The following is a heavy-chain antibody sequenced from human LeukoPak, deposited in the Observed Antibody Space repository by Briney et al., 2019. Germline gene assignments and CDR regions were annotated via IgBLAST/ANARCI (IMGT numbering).Heavy chain of an antibody. D-gene: IGHD6-13*01. V-gene: IGHV3-74*01. J-gene: IGHJ4*02. CDR3: ARDFPKSIAAAGSFDY. CDR1: GFTFSSYW. Sequence: GGSRRLSCAASGFTFSSYWMHWVRQAPGKGLVWVSRINSDGSSTSYADSVKGRFTISRDNAKNTLYLQMNSLRAEDTAVYYCARDFPKSIAAAGSFDYWGQGTLVTVSS. CDR2: INSDGSST.